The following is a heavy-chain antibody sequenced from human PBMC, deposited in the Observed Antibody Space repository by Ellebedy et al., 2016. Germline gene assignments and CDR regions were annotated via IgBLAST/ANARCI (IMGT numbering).Heavy chain of an antibody. J-gene: IGHJ6*03. CDR3: ARDGADYMDV. D-gene: IGHD3-16*01. V-gene: IGHV3-7*01. CDR2: IKQDGSEK. Sequence: GESLKISXAASGFTFSSYWMSWVRQAPGKGLEWVANIKQDGSEKYYVDSVKGRFTISRDNAKNSLYLQMNSLRAEDTAVYYCARDGADYMDVWGKGTTVTVSS. CDR1: GFTFSSYW.